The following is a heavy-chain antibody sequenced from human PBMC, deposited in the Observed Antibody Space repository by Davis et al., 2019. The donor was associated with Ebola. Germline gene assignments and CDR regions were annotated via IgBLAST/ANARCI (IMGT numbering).Heavy chain of an antibody. V-gene: IGHV3-23*01. CDR2: ISGSGGST. Sequence: GESLKISCAASGFTFSSYAMSWVRQAPGKGLEWVSAISGSGGSTYYADSVKGRFTISRDNSKNTLYLQMNSLKTEDTAVYYCTSRDTVTKYSPFDYWGQGTLVTVSS. CDR3: TSRDTVTKYSPFDY. J-gene: IGHJ4*02. CDR1: GFTFSSYA. D-gene: IGHD4-17*01.